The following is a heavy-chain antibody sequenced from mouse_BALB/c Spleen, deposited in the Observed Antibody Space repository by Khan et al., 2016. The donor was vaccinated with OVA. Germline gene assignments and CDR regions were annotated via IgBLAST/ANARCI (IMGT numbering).Heavy chain of an antibody. CDR1: GYTFTNYT. Sequence: VQLQESGAELARPGASVKMSYKASGYTFTNYTMHWVKQRPGQGLEWVGYINPSNGYTNYNQNFNDKATFSTDRSSSTAYMQLSSLTSDDSAVYNGVRIPSPPYYFDYWGQGTTLTVSS. J-gene: IGHJ2*01. CDR2: INPSNGYT. CDR3: VRIPSPPYYFDY. V-gene: IGHV1-4*01.